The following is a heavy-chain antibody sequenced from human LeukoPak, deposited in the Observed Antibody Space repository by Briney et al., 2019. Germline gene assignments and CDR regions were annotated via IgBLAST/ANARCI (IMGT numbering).Heavy chain of an antibody. CDR3: ATLPNSVVVVAEPYYYYGMDV. CDR2: TSGGGGST. CDR1: GFTFSSYA. J-gene: IGHJ6*02. D-gene: IGHD2-15*01. V-gene: IGHV3-23*01. Sequence: TGGSLRLSCAASGFTFSSYAMSWVRQAPGRGRGWVSATSGGGGSTYYADSVKGRVTISRDNSKNTLYLQKNSLRAEDTAVYYSATLPNSVVVVAEPYYYYGMDVWGQGTTVTVSS.